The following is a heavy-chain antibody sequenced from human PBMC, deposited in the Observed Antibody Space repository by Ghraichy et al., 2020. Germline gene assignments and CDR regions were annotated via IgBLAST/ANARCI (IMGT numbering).Heavy chain of an antibody. D-gene: IGHD6-6*01. J-gene: IGHJ4*02. CDR2: IWYDGSNK. Sequence: SCAASGFTFSSYGMHWVRQAPGKGLEWVAVIWYDGSNKYYADSVKGRFTISRDNSKNTLYLQMNSLRAEDTAVYYCARDYSSSSILDYWGQGTLVTVSS. CDR3: ARDYSSSSILDY. V-gene: IGHV3-33*01. CDR1: GFTFSSYG.